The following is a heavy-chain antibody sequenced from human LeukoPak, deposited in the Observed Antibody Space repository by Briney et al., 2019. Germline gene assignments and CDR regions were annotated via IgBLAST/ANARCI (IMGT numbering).Heavy chain of an antibody. CDR2: ISYTGSP. D-gene: IGHD3-22*01. Sequence: SQTLSLTCTVSGASLNSGGFYWSWIRQHPERGLEWIGYISYTGSPYYNPSLKSRVTISVDTSKNQFSLKLSSVTAADTAVYYCAREVGPTYYYDSSGSSETTFDIWGQGTMVTVSS. CDR1: GASLNSGGFY. CDR3: AREVGPTYYYDSSGSSETTFDI. V-gene: IGHV4-31*03. J-gene: IGHJ3*02.